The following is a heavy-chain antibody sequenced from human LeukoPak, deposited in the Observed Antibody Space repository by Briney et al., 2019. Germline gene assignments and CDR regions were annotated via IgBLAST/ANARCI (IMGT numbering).Heavy chain of an antibody. Sequence: SETLSLTCTVSGGSISTSSYYWGWIRQPPGKGLEWIGSIYYSGSTYYSPSLKGRVAISVDTSKNQFSLKLSSVTAADTAVYYCARGETRTYYYGSGSYGLRYWGQGTLVTVSS. V-gene: IGHV4-39*01. CDR2: IYYSGST. D-gene: IGHD3-10*01. J-gene: IGHJ4*02. CDR1: GGSISTSSYY. CDR3: ARGETRTYYYGSGSYGLRY.